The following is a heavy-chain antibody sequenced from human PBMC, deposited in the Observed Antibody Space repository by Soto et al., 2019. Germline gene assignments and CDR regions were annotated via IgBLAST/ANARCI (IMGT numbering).Heavy chain of an antibody. CDR1: CSTINNFN. D-gene: IGHD3-22*01. CDR3: ARVVVVIPPGYYYAMDV. Sequence: PGASLRPSCAASCSTINNFNMNWLRQARGRRLEWVAYITSSSDTIYYSDSVKGRFTISRDNGKNSLFLQMNSLRDEDTAVYYCARVVVVIPPGYYYAMDVWGQGTTVTVSS. CDR2: ITSSSDTI. J-gene: IGHJ6*02. V-gene: IGHV3-48*02.